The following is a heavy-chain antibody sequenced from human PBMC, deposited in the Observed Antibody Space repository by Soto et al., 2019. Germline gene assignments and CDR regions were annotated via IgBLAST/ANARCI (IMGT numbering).Heavy chain of an antibody. J-gene: IGHJ4*02. V-gene: IGHV3-11*06. D-gene: IGHD6-13*01. Sequence: PGGSLRLSXAASGFTFSDLYMTWIRQAPGKGLEWVASIDSSSSYTNYGDSVKGRFTISRDNAKNSLSLQMNSLRDEDTAVYYCTRGGRSSSYFWVDWGQGTLVTVSS. CDR1: GFTFSDLY. CDR3: TRGGRSSSYFWVD. CDR2: IDSSSSYT.